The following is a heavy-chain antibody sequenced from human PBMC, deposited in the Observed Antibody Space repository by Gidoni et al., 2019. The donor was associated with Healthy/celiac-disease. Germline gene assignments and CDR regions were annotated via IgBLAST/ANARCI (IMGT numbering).Heavy chain of an antibody. CDR1: GFTFSSYW. Sequence: CPAPGFTFSSYWMSWVRQAPGKGLEWVANIKQDGSEKYYVDSVKGRFTISRDNDKNSLYLQMNSLRAEDTAVYYCAGGLDIVGAFDYWGQGTLVTVSS. CDR3: AGGLDIVGAFDY. J-gene: IGHJ4*02. D-gene: IGHD5-12*01. V-gene: IGHV3-7*01. CDR2: IKQDGSEK.